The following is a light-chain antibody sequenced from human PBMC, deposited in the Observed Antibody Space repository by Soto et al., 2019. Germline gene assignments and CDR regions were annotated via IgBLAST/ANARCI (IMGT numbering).Light chain of an antibody. CDR1: QIVTGY. CDR3: QQSVGTPT. Sequence: IQMTQSPSSLSASVGDRVSIICRSGQIVTGYLNWYQQKPGKAPKLLIFAASTLQIGVPSRFSGGGSGTDFTLTINSVQPEDSATYYCQQSVGTPTFGQGTQVEI. V-gene: IGKV1-39*01. CDR2: AAS. J-gene: IGKJ1*01.